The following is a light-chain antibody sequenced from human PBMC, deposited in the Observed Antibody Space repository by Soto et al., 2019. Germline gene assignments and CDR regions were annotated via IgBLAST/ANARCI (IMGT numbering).Light chain of an antibody. Sequence: EIVLTQSPGTLSLSPGERATLSCRASQSLTNNYLAWYQQKPGQAPRLLIYAASSRATGIPDRFSGSGSETNYTLTISRREPEDFAVYYCQQYGSSLPVTFGGGTNLEIK. CDR1: QSLTNNY. V-gene: IGKV3-20*01. J-gene: IGKJ4*01. CDR2: AAS. CDR3: QQYGSSLPVT.